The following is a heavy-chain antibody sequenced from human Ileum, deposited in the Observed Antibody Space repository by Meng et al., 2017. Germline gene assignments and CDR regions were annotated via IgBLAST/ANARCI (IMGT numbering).Heavy chain of an antibody. J-gene: IGHJ2*01. Sequence: QVQLPESGPRLVKPSGTLSLTCAVSGTWWSWVRQPPGKGLEWIGEIFQSGRTNYNPSLKSRVTISIDKSKSQISLQLSAVTAADTAVYSCARNDLAFWYFDLWGRGTLVTVSS. CDR1: GTW. CDR3: ARNDLAFWYFDL. V-gene: IGHV4-4*02. D-gene: IGHD3-3*01. CDR2: IFQSGRT.